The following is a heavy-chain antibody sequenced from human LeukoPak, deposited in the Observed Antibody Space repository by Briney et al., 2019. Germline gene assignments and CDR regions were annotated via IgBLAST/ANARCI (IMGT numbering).Heavy chain of an antibody. D-gene: IGHD6-19*01. Sequence: GGSLRLSCAASGFTFSNYDMSWVRQAPGKGLEWVSSISDSGGSTYYADSVKGRFTISRDNSKNALYLQMTNLRAADTAVYYCAKDLSRAVAADWFDPWDQGSLVTVSS. V-gene: IGHV3-23*01. CDR2: ISDSGGST. J-gene: IGHJ5*02. CDR1: GFTFSNYD. CDR3: AKDLSRAVAADWFDP.